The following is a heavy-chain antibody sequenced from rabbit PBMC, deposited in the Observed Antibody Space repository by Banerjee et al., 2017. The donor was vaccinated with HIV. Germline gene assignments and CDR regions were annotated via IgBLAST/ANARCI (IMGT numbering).Heavy chain of an antibody. D-gene: IGHD1-1*01. Sequence: QSLEESGGDLVKPEGSLALTCKASGFTISSSYYMCWVRQAPGKGLEWIACIYGGTSSSTYYAKWAKGRFTISKTSSTTVTLEMTSLTAADTATYFCARAGGFENYFNLWGPGTLVTVS. CDR1: GFTISSSYY. CDR2: IYGGTSSST. V-gene: IGHV1S40*01. J-gene: IGHJ4*01. CDR3: ARAGGFENYFNL.